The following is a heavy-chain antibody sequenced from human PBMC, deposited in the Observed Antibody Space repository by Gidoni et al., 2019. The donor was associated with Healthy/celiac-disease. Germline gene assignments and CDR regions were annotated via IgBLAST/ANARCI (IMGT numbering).Heavy chain of an antibody. V-gene: IGHV4-39*01. D-gene: IGHD6-19*01. CDR3: ARHSGWYTNFDY. CDR1: GGSISSSSDY. Sequence: QLQLQESGPGLVKPSETLYLTCTVSGGSISSSSDYWGWIRQPPGKGLEWIGRIYYSGSTYYNPSLKSRVTISVYTSKNQFSLKLSSVTAADTAVYYCARHSGWYTNFDYWGQGTLVTVSS. J-gene: IGHJ4*02. CDR2: IYYSGST.